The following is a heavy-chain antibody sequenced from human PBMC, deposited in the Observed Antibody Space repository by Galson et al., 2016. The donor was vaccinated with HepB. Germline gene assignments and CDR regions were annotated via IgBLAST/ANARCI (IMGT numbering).Heavy chain of an antibody. V-gene: IGHV4-61*01. D-gene: IGHD2-2*01. CDR1: GGSVSSVTYY. CDR3: AAYCTSVSCLSLFHYYGMDV. CDR2: IYNSGST. J-gene: IGHJ6*02. Sequence: SETLSLTCTVSGGSVSSVTYYWSWVRQPPGMGLEWIGYIYNSGSTNYNPSLKSRVTISVDTSKNQFSLNLSSVTAADTAVYFCAAYCTSVSCLSLFHYYGMDVWGPGTTVTVSS.